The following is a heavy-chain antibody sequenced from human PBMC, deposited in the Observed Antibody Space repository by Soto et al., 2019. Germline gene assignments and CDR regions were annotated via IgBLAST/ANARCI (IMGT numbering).Heavy chain of an antibody. CDR2: ISGSGGST. D-gene: IGHD3-9*01. CDR1: GFTFSSYA. J-gene: IGHJ6*02. V-gene: IGHV3-23*01. CDR3: AKTGFFDLYYGMDV. Sequence: XGSLILSCAASGFTFSSYAMSWVRQAPGKGLEWVSAISGSGGSTYYADSVKGRFTISRDNSKNTLYLQMNSLRAEDTAVYYCAKTGFFDLYYGMDVWGQGTTVTVSS.